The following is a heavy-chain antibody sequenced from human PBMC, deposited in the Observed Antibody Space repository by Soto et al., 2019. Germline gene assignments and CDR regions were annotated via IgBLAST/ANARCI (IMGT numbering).Heavy chain of an antibody. Sequence: ASVKVSCKASGGTFSSYAISWVRQAPGQGLEWMGGIIPIFGTANYAQKFQDRVTLTRDASASTTYMELSSLRSEDTAIFYCARATYTSGGSPTFAMDVWGQGTTVTVSS. CDR3: ARATYTSGGSPTFAMDV. CDR2: IIPIFGTA. CDR1: GGTFSSYA. D-gene: IGHD3-10*01. V-gene: IGHV1-69*05. J-gene: IGHJ6*02.